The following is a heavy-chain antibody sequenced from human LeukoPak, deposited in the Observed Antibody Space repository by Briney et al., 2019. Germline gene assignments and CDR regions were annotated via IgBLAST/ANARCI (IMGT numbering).Heavy chain of an antibody. J-gene: IGHJ4*02. CDR2: INPSGGST. V-gene: IGHV1-46*01. D-gene: IGHD3-10*01. Sequence: ASVKVSCKASGYTFTSYYMHWVRQAPGQGLEWMGIINPSGGSTSYAQKFQGRVTMTRDTSTSTVYMELSSLRSEDTAVYYCARAPPMWGSGSYLDYWGQGTLVTVSS. CDR1: GYTFTSYY. CDR3: ARAPPMWGSGSYLDY.